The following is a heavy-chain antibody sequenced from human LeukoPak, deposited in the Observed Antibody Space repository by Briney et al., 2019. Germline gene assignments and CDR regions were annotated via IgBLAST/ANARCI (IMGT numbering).Heavy chain of an antibody. Sequence: PSETLSLTCAVYGGSFSGYYWSWIRQPPGKGLEWIGEINHSGSTNYNPSLKSRVTISVDTSKNQFSLKLSSVTAADTAVYYCATARSVSGYDPFDYWGQGTLVTVSS. D-gene: IGHD5-12*01. CDR3: ATARSVSGYDPFDY. J-gene: IGHJ4*02. CDR2: INHSGST. V-gene: IGHV4-34*01. CDR1: GGSFSGYY.